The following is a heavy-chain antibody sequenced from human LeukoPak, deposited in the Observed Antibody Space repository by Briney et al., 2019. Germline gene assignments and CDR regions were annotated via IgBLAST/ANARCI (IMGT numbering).Heavy chain of an antibody. CDR3: ATGSYYYDSSGPPFDY. D-gene: IGHD3-22*01. CDR2: ISWDGGST. CDR1: GFTLDDYA. V-gene: IGHV3-43D*03. Sequence: GGSLRLSCAASGFTLDDYAMHWVRQAPGKGLEWVSLISWDGGSTYYADSVKGRFTISRDNSKNSLYLQMNSLRAEDTALYYCATGSYYYDSSGPPFDYWGQGTLVTVSS. J-gene: IGHJ4*02.